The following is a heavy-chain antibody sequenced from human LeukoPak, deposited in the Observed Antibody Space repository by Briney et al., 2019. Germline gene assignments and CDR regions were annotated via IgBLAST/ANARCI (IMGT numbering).Heavy chain of an antibody. CDR1: GGSISSHY. V-gene: IGHV4-59*11. J-gene: IGHJ3*02. D-gene: IGHD3-22*01. CDR2: VYHTGST. Sequence: SETLSLTCTVSGGSISSHYWSWIRQPPGKGLEWIGYVYHTGSTNYTPSLRGRVSMSLDTSTSQFSLKLTSVTAADTAVYYCAKHTGYFHDASTYSDAFDIWGQGTMVIVSS. CDR3: AKHTGYFHDASTYSDAFDI.